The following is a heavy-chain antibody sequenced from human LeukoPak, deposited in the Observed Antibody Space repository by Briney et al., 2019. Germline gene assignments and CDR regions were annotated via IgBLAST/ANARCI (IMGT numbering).Heavy chain of an antibody. CDR3: ARDLRAGYSGYVDY. Sequence: PSETLSLTCTVSGGSISSGDYYWSWIRQPPGKGLEWIGYIYYSGSTYYNPSLKSRVTISVDTSKNQFSLKLSSVTAADTAVYYCARDLRAGYSGYVDYWGQGTLVTVSS. CDR2: IYYSGST. J-gene: IGHJ4*02. D-gene: IGHD5-12*01. V-gene: IGHV4-30-4*01. CDR1: GGSISSGDYY.